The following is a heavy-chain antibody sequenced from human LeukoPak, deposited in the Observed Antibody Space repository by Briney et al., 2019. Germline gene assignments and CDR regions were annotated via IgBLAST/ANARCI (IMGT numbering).Heavy chain of an antibody. CDR3: ARAGVSIVGATTFDY. CDR2: INPSGGST. V-gene: IGHV1-46*01. D-gene: IGHD1-26*01. CDR1: GYTFTSYY. J-gene: IGHJ4*02. Sequence: ASVTVSCKASGYTFTSYYMHWVRQAPGQGLEWMGIINPSGGSTSYAQKFQGRVTMTRDTSTSTVYMELSSLRSEDTAVYYCARAGVSIVGATTFDYWGQGTLVTVSS.